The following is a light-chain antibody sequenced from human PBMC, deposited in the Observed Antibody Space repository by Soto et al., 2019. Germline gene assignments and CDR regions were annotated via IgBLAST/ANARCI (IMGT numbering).Light chain of an antibody. CDR1: SSDVGGYNY. Sequence: QSALTQPASVSGSPGQSITISCTGTSSDVGGYNYVSWYQQHPGKAPKLMIYDVSNRPSGVSNRFSGSKSDNTASLTISGHQAEDEADYYCSSYTSSSNYVFGTGTKLTVL. CDR3: SSYTSSSNYV. V-gene: IGLV2-14*01. J-gene: IGLJ1*01. CDR2: DVS.